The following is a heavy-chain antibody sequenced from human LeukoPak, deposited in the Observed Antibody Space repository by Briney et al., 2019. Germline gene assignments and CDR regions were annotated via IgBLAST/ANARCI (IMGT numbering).Heavy chain of an antibody. CDR3: AAGTAADF. CDR2: ISSRRSYT. Sequence: PGGSLRLFCVLSGIPLSVYYMKWIRQAPGKGREGISYISSRRSYTDYAHSVQGRFTISKDNAKSALYLQMNSLRLENPAVYYCAAGTAADFWGQGTLVTVSS. D-gene: IGHD6-13*01. V-gene: IGHV3-11*03. J-gene: IGHJ4*02. CDR1: GIPLSVYY.